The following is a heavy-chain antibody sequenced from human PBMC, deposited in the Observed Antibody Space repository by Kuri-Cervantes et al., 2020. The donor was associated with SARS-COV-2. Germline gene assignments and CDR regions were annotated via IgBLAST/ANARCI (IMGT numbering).Heavy chain of an antibody. D-gene: IGHD3-22*01. CDR1: GFTFSSYE. V-gene: IGHV3-48*03. CDR3: ARETRDSSGYYRLSLDY. J-gene: IGHJ4*02. CDR2: ISSSGSTI. Sequence: GGSLRLSGAASGFTFSSYEMNWVRQAPGKGLEWVSYISSSGSTIYYADSVKGRFTISRDNAKNSLYLQMNSLRAEDTAVYYCARETRDSSGYYRLSLDYWGQGTLVTVSS.